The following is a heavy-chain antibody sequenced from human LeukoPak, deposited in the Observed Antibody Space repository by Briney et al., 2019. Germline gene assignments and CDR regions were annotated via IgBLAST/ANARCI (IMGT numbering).Heavy chain of an antibody. J-gene: IGHJ6*03. D-gene: IGHD3-10*01. CDR1: GFTFDDYD. CDR3: AKNGDSRAYYFFYMDV. CDR2: ISWNGGSI. Sequence: LPGGSLRLSCAASGFTFDDYDMHWVRQAPGKGLEWVSGISWNGGSIGYADSVKGRFTISRDNAKNSLYLQMNSLRVEDSALYYCAKNGDSRAYYFFYMDVWGKGTTVTVSS. V-gene: IGHV3-9*01.